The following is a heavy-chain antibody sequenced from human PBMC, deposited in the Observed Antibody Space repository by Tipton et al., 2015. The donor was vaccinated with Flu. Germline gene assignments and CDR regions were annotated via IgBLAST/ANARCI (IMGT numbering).Heavy chain of an antibody. J-gene: IGHJ4*02. Sequence: TLSLTCSIPGDSIRSYYWSWIRQPAGKGLEWIGRIYTSGTMIYNPSLKSRVTMSIDPPKNQFSLKLSSVTAADTALYYCARGSGSGTYVIFDYWGQGMLVTVSS. CDR1: GDSIRSYY. D-gene: IGHD3-10*01. CDR3: ARGSGSGTYVIFDY. CDR2: IYTSGTM. V-gene: IGHV4-4*07.